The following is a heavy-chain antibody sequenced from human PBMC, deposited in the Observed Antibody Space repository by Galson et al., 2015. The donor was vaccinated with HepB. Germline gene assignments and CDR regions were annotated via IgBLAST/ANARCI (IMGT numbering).Heavy chain of an antibody. D-gene: IGHD3-9*01. CDR1: GFTFSDYY. CDR3: ARDSEILTGYYSGGAFGMDV. Sequence: SLRLSCAASGFTFSDYYMSWIRQAPGKGLEWVSYISSSSSYTNYADSVKGRFTISRDNAKNSLYLQMNSLRAEDTAVYYCARDSEILTGYYSGGAFGMDVWGQGTTVTVSS. J-gene: IGHJ6*02. CDR2: ISSSSSYT. V-gene: IGHV3-11*06.